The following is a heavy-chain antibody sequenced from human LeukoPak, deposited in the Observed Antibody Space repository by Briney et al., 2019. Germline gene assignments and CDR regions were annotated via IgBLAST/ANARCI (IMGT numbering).Heavy chain of an antibody. J-gene: IGHJ6*03. CDR2: IKQDGSEK. CDR1: GFTFSSYW. CDR3: ASAGSSSVYYYYYYYMDV. V-gene: IGHV3-7*01. D-gene: IGHD6-6*01. Sequence: PGGSLRLSCAASGFTFSSYWMSWVRQAPGKGLEWVANIKQDGSEKYYVDSVKGRFTISRDNAKNSLYLQMNSLRAEDTAVYYCASAGSSSVYYYYYYYMDVWGKGTTVTVSS.